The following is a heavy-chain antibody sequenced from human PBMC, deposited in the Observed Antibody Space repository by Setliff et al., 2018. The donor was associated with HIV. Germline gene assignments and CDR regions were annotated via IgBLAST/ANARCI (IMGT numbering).Heavy chain of an antibody. V-gene: IGHV3-30*03. D-gene: IGHD3-22*01. CDR2: ISFDGSNK. CDR1: GFTFSSHD. J-gene: IGHJ4*02. CDR3: ARAYNVYDYRFDSSGYDY. Sequence: GGSLRLSCTASGFTFSSHDMHWVRQAPGKGLEWVAVISFDGSNKYYADSVKGRFTISRDNSKKTLYLQMNSLRAEDTAVYYCARAYNVYDYRFDSSGYDYWGQGTLVTVSS.